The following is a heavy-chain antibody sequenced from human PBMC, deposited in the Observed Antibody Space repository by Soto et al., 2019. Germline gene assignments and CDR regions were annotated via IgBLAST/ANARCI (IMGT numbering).Heavy chain of an antibody. J-gene: IGHJ4*02. CDR1: GGSISSSDYL. Sequence: SETLSLTCTVSGGSISSSDYLGGWIRQPPGKGLEWIGTIYHSGTTYYNPSLKSRVTISVDTSKNQFSLNLSSVTAADTAVYYCARQISGTYYGRLDYWGQGTLVTVSS. V-gene: IGHV4-39*01. CDR3: ARQISGTYYGRLDY. CDR2: IYHSGTT. D-gene: IGHD1-26*01.